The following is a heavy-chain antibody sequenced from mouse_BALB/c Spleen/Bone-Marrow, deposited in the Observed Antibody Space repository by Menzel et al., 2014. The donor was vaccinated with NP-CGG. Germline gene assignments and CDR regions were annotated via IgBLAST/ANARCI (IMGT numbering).Heavy chain of an antibody. CDR1: GYTFTSYY. CDR3: TRNNYGYWYFDV. CDR2: INPINGGT. V-gene: IGHV1S81*02. Sequence: VQLQQSGAELVKPGASVKLSCKASGYTFTSYYMYWVRQRPGQGLEWIGEINPINGGTNFSEKFKSRATLTVDKSSSTAFMQLCTLTSEDSAVYYCTRNNYGYWYFDVWGAGTTVTVSS. D-gene: IGHD1-1*01. J-gene: IGHJ1*01.